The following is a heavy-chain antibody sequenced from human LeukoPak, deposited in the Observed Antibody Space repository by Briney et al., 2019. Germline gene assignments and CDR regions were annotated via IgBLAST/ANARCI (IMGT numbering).Heavy chain of an antibody. Sequence: GGSLSLSCAASGFTFSSYAMSWVRPAPGKGLEWVSAISGSGGSTYYADSVKGRFTISRDNSKNTLYLQMNSLRAEDTAVYYCARAVYYDSSGSDYWGQGTLVTVSS. V-gene: IGHV3-23*01. J-gene: IGHJ4*02. D-gene: IGHD3-22*01. CDR2: ISGSGGST. CDR3: ARAVYYDSSGSDY. CDR1: GFTFSSYA.